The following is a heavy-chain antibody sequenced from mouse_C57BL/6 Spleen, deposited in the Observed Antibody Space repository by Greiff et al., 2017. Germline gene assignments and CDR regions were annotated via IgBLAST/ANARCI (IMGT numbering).Heavy chain of an antibody. CDR3: ARKTPYWYFDV. Sequence: VQLQQSGAELVRPGASVQLSCKASGYTFTAYYINWVKQRPGQGLEWIARLYPGSGNTYYNEKFKGTATLTAEKSSSAAYMQISSLTSEDSAVYFCARKTPYWYFDVWGTGTTVTVSS. CDR2: LYPGSGNT. V-gene: IGHV1-76*01. J-gene: IGHJ1*03. CDR1: GYTFTAYY.